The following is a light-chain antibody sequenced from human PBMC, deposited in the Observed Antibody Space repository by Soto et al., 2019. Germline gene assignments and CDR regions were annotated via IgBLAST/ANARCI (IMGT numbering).Light chain of an antibody. V-gene: IGKV3-20*01. J-gene: IGKJ2*01. CDR2: GAS. Sequence: EIVLTQSPGTLSLSPGEGATLSCRASQSVSNNYLAWYQQKPGQAPRLLIYGASNRATGIPDRFSGSGSGTDFTLKISRLELEDFIVYYRQRHGYSPMYTFGQGTKLEIK. CDR3: QRHGYSPMYT. CDR1: QSVSNNY.